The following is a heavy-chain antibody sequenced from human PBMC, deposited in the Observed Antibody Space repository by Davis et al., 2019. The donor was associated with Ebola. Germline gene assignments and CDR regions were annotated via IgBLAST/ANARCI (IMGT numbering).Heavy chain of an antibody. CDR2: INSDGSST. CDR3: AREYCGGDCYEWEGYYYYYMDV. Sequence: PGGSLRLSCAASGFTFSSYWMHWVRQAPGKGLVWVSRINSDGSSTSYADSVKGRFTISRDNAKNSLYLQMNSLRAEDTAVYYCAREYCGGDCYEWEGYYYYYMDVWGKGTTVTVSS. CDR1: GFTFSSYW. D-gene: IGHD2-21*01. J-gene: IGHJ6*03. V-gene: IGHV3-74*01.